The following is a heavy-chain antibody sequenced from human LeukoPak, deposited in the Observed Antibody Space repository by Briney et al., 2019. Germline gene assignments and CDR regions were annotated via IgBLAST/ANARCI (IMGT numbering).Heavy chain of an antibody. D-gene: IGHD1-20*01. CDR3: ARTVTGTYALAI. CDR2: INKDGKST. V-gene: IGHV3-74*01. Sequence: GGSLRLSCAASGFTFSTYWMHWVRQVPGKGLVWVSCINKDGKSTDYADSVKGRLTISRDNAKNTLYPQMNSLRVEDAAVYYCARTVTGTYALAIWGQGTMVIVSS. CDR1: GFTFSTYW. J-gene: IGHJ3*02.